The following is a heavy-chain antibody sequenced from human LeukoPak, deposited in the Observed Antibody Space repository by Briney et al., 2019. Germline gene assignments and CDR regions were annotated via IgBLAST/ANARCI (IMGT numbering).Heavy chain of an antibody. J-gene: IGHJ4*02. CDR2: MSGGGTTI. CDR1: GLAFSIYE. D-gene: IGHD2-8*01. Sequence: GGSLRLXCAASGLAFSIYEMNWVRRATGKGLESVSYMSGGGTTIYADSAKGRFTISRDNAKNSLYLQMNSLRAEDTAVYYCATVSMKNFDHWGQGTLVTVSS. CDR3: ATVSMKNFDH. V-gene: IGHV3-48*03.